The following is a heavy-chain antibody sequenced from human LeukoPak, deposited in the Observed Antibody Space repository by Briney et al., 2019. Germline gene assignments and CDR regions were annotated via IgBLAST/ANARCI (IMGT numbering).Heavy chain of an antibody. D-gene: IGHD5-18*01. CDR1: GFTVSSNY. CDR3: ARGGYHAYYLDY. J-gene: IGHJ4*02. V-gene: IGHV3-66*01. Sequence: GGSLRLSCAASGFTVSSNYMSWVRQAPGKGLEWVSVIYSGGSTYYADSVKGRFTISRDNSKNTLYLQMSSLRAEDTAVYYCARGGYHAYYLDYWGQGSLVTVSS. CDR2: IYSGGST.